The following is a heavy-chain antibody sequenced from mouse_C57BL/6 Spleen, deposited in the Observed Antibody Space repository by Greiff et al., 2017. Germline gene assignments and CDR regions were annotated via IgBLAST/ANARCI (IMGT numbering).Heavy chain of an antibody. D-gene: IGHD2-3*01. CDR2: ILPGSGST. V-gene: IGHV1-9*01. Sequence: QVQLQQSGAELMKPGASVKLSCKATGYTFTGSWIEWVKQRPGHGLEWIGEILPGSGSTNYNEKFKGKATFTADTSSNTAYMQLSSLTTEDSAIYYCAGGYDGYPQFAYWGQGTLVTVSA. CDR3: AGGYDGYPQFAY. J-gene: IGHJ3*01. CDR1: GYTFTGSW.